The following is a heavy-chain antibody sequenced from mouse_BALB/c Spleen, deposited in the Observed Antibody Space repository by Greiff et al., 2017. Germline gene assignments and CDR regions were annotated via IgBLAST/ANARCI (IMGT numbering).Heavy chain of an antibody. CDR2: RHYSGDT. Sequence: VQLQQSGPDLVKPSQSLSLTCTVTGYSITSGDSWYWIRQFPGNKLEWMGSRHYSGDTKYNPSLKSRISVTLYPSKNQFFLQLNSVTTEDTATDYCARTTLVATRSWFAYWGQGTLVTVSA. CDR3: ARTTLVATRSWFAY. D-gene: IGHD1-1*01. CDR1: GYSITSGDS. V-gene: IGHV3-1*02. J-gene: IGHJ3*01.